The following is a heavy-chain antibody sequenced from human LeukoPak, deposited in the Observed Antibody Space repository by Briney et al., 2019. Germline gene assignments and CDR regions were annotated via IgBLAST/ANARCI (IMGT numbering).Heavy chain of an antibody. J-gene: IGHJ4*02. V-gene: IGHV4-34*01. CDR3: ARDDPSSANFDY. CDR1: GGSFSGYY. CDR2: INHSGST. D-gene: IGHD2-2*01. Sequence: TSETLSLTCAVYGGSFSGYYWSWIRQPPGKGLEWIGEINHSGSTNYNPSLKSRVTISVDTSKNQFSLKLSSVTAADTAVYYCARDDPSSANFDYWGQGTLVTVSS.